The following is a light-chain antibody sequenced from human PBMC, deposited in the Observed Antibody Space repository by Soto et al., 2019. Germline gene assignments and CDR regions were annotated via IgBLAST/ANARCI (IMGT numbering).Light chain of an antibody. V-gene: IGKV1-5*01. CDR1: QSLTSW. J-gene: IGKJ1*01. CDR2: DAS. Sequence: DIQMTQSPSTLSASVGDRVTITCRASQSLTSWLAWYQQKPGKAPQLLIYDASSLESGVPSRFSGSESGTEFPLTITSLQPDDSATYYCQEYTDNSGTFGQGTKVEIK. CDR3: QEYTDNSGT.